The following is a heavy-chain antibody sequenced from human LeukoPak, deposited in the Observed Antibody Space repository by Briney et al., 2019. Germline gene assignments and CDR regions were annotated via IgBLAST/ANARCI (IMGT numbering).Heavy chain of an antibody. CDR2: INSDGSST. V-gene: IGHV3-74*01. CDR3: ARVEEYYDSSGVFDY. Sequence: GGSLRLSCAASGFTFSSYWMHWVRQAPGKGLVWVSRINSDGSSTSYADSVKGRFTISRDNAKNTLYLQMNSLRAEDTAVYYCARVEEYYDSSGVFDYWGQGTLVTVSS. CDR1: GFTFSSYW. D-gene: IGHD3-22*01. J-gene: IGHJ4*02.